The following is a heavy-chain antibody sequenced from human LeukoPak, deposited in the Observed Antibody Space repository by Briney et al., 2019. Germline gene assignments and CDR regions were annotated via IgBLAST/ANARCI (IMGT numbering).Heavy chain of an antibody. V-gene: IGHV3-30*04. J-gene: IGHJ4*02. Sequence: PGGSLRLSCAASGFTFSSYAMHWVRQAPGKGLEWVAVISYDGSNKYYADSVKGRFTISRDNSKNTLFLQMNSLRAEDTALYYCAREQLWYACIDYWGQGTLVTVSS. CDR1: GFTFSSYA. D-gene: IGHD5-18*01. CDR2: ISYDGSNK. CDR3: AREQLWYACIDY.